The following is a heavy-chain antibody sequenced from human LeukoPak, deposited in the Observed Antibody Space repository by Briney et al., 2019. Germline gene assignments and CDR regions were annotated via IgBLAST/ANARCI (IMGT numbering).Heavy chain of an antibody. J-gene: IGHJ3*02. D-gene: IGHD3-22*01. V-gene: IGHV3-21*04. CDR3: ARWTYYSDRSGYSEGASVTFDI. Sequence: GGSLRLSCAASGFTFSSYSMNWVRQAPGKGLEWVSSISSSSSYIYYADSVKGRFTISRDNAKNSLYLQMNSLRAEDTAVYYCARWTYYSDRSGYSEGASVTFDIWGQGTMVTVSS. CDR2: ISSSSSYI. CDR1: GFTFSSYS.